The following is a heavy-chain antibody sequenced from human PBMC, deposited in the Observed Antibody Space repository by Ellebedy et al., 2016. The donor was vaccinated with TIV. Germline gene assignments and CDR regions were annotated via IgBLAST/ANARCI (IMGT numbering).Heavy chain of an antibody. CDR3: ARGGYDYVWGTWWYFDY. D-gene: IGHD3-16*01. Sequence: SETLSLTXAVYGGSFSGYYWSWIRQPPGKGLEWIGEINHSGSTNYNPSLKSRVTISVDTSKNQFSLKLSSVTAADTAVYYCARGGYDYVWGTWWYFDYWGQGTLVTVSS. V-gene: IGHV4-34*01. CDR1: GGSFSGYY. J-gene: IGHJ4*02. CDR2: INHSGST.